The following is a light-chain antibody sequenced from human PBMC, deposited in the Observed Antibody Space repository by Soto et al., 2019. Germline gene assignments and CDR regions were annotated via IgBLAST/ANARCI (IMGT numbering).Light chain of an antibody. CDR3: QQRVNWIT. J-gene: IGKJ4*01. Sequence: EIVLTQSPAILSLSPGERATLSCRASQSVGTYLDWYQQKLGQAPMLLIYDASNRSTGIPSRFSGSWSGTDFTLTISSLEPEDFAVDYCQQRVNWITFGGGTKVEL. CDR1: QSVGTY. CDR2: DAS. V-gene: IGKV3-11*01.